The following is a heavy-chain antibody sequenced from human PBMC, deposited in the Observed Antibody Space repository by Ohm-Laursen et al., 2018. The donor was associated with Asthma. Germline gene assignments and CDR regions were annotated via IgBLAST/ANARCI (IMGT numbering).Heavy chain of an antibody. CDR3: VRDGSSGWHFDY. CDR1: GFSFSHYP. J-gene: IGHJ4*02. D-gene: IGHD6-19*01. V-gene: IGHV3-21*01. CDR2: ISDTSKYI. Sequence: SLRLSCTASGFSFSHYPMTWVRQAPGKGLEWVSSISDTSKYIYYADSVRGRFTVSRDNAKNSVDLQMNSLRAEDTAVYYCVRDGSSGWHFDYWGQGTLVIVSS.